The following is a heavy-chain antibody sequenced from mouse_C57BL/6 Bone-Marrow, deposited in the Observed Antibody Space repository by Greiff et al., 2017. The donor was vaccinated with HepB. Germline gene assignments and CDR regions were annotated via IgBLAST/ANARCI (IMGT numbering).Heavy chain of an antibody. J-gene: IGHJ1*03. CDR3: ARDYGSSYGYFDV. CDR1: GFNIKDYY. V-gene: IGHV14-2*01. D-gene: IGHD1-1*01. Sequence: EVNVVESGAELVKPGASVKLSCTASGFNIKDYYMHWVKQRTEQGLEWIGRIDPEDGETKYAPKFQGKATITADTSSNTAYLQLSSLTSEDTAVYYCARDYGSSYGYFDVWGTGTTVTVSS. CDR2: IDPEDGET.